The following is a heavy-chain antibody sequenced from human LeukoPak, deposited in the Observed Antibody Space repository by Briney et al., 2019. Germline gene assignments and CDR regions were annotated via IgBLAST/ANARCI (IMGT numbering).Heavy chain of an antibody. D-gene: IGHD3-22*01. V-gene: IGHV4-31*03. CDR1: GGSISSGGCY. CDR2: ISYSGST. J-gene: IGHJ3*02. CDR3: GRHRLEYYYDSSGYYYGQDAFDI. Sequence: PSQTLSPTCTVSGGSISSGGCYWSWIRQHPGKGLEWIGYISYSGSTYYNPSLKSRVSVSVDTSKNQFSLKLSSVTAADTAVYYCGRHRLEYYYDSSGYYYGQDAFDIWGQGTMVTVSS.